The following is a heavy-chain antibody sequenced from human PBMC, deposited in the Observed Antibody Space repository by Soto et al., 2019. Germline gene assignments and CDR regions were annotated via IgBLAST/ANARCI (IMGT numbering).Heavy chain of an antibody. Sequence: EVQLVESGGGLVQPGGSLRLSCAASGFTVSSNYMSWVRQAPGKGLEWFSVIYTGGSTYYADSVKGRFTISRDNSKNTLYLQMNSLRAEDTAVYYCAIVVYSSGWFLSWGQGTLVTVSS. J-gene: IGHJ5*02. CDR3: AIVVYSSGWFLS. CDR2: IYTGGST. CDR1: GFTVSSNY. V-gene: IGHV3-66*01. D-gene: IGHD6-19*01.